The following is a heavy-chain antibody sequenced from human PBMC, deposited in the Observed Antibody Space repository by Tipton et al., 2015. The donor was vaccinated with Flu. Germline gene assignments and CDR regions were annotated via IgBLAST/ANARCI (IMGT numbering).Heavy chain of an antibody. J-gene: IGHJ2*01. D-gene: IGHD1-26*01. V-gene: IGHV3-23*01. Sequence: SLRLSCAASGFTFSDYAMSWVRQAPGKGLEWVSTTSGSGGSAYYADSVKGRFTISRDNSKNTLYLQMSSLRAEDTAVYFCAKGRVVGGGWHFDLWGRGALVTVSS. CDR3: AKGRVVGGGWHFDL. CDR2: TSGSGGSA. CDR1: GFTFSDYA.